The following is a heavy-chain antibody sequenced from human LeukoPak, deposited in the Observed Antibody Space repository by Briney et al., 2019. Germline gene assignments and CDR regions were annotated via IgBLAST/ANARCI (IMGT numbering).Heavy chain of an antibody. CDR3: AKWGDYDVLTGYYVSDF. D-gene: IGHD3-9*01. CDR1: GFTFSSYG. CDR2: IWYDGSNK. V-gene: IGHV3-33*06. Sequence: GGSLRLSCAASGFTFSSYGMHWVRQAPGKGLEWVAVIWYDGSNKYYADSVKGRFTISRDSSKNTLYLQMNSLRADDTAVYYCAKWGDYDVLTGYYVSDFWGQGTLVTVSS. J-gene: IGHJ4*02.